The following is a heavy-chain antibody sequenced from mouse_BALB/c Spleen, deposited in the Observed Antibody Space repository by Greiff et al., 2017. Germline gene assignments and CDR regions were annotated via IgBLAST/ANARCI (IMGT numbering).Heavy chain of an antibody. CDR2: ISSGSSTI. CDR1: GFTFSSFG. J-gene: IGHJ3*01. CDR3: ARDHYDSFAY. Sequence: EVKLMESGGGLVQPGGSRKLSCAASGFTFSSFGMHWVRQAPEKGLEWVAYISSGSSTIYYADTVKGRFTISRDNPKNTLFLQMTSLRSEDTAMYYCARDHYDSFAYWGQGTLVTVSA. V-gene: IGHV5-17*02. D-gene: IGHD2-4*01.